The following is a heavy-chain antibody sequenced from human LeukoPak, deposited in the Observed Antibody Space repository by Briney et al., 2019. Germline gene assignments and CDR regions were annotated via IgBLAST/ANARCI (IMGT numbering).Heavy chain of an antibody. J-gene: IGHJ4*02. CDR1: GFSFNGYW. V-gene: IGHV3-7*04. Sequence: GGSLRLSCAASGFSFNGYWMSWVRQAPGKGLEWVANIKNDGSEKYYVDSVKGRFTVSRDNAKNSLYLQMNSLRAEDTAVYYCARTLWSGYYNYWGQGTLVTVSS. CDR2: IKNDGSEK. D-gene: IGHD3-3*01. CDR3: ARTLWSGYYNY.